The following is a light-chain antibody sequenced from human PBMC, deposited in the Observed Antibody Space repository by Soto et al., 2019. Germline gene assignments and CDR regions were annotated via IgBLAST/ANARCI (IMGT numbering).Light chain of an antibody. J-gene: IGKJ4*01. CDR3: QQFNGFPLT. Sequence: IQLTQSPSSLSASVGDRVTITCRAGQDIGSDLAWYQQRPGKAPKLLLYDASNLEAGVPSRFSGSGCGTDFTLTITSLRPEDFATYYCQQFNGFPLTFGGGTKVQIK. V-gene: IGKV1-13*02. CDR2: DAS. CDR1: QDIGSD.